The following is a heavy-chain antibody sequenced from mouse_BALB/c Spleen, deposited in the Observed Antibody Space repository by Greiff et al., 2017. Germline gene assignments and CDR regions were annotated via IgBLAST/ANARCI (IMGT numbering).Heavy chain of an antibody. CDR1: GYTFTSYW. Sequence: QVQLQQPGAELVKPGASVKLSCKASGYTFTSYWMHWVKQRPGQGLEWIGEIDPSDSYTNYNQKFKGKATLTVDKSSSTAYMQLSSLTSEDSAVYYCTRNRVTTVGFDYWGQGTTLTVSS. CDR3: TRNRVTTVGFDY. D-gene: IGHD1-1*01. CDR2: IDPSDSYT. J-gene: IGHJ2*01. V-gene: IGHV1-69*02.